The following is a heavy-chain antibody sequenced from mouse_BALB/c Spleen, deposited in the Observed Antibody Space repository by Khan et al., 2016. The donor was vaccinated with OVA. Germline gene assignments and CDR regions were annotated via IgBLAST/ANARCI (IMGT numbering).Heavy chain of an antibody. CDR2: IYPGNDNS. CDR3: TREDALYHFDH. Sequence: QVQLKQSGAELVRPGASVKLSCKTSGYIFTSYWIHWVKQRSGQGLEWIARIYPGNDNSYYNEKFKDKATLTADKSSSTAYMQLSSLKSEDSDVYFCTREDALYHFDHWGQGTTLTVSS. V-gene: IGHV1-76*01. J-gene: IGHJ2*01. CDR1: GYIFTSYW.